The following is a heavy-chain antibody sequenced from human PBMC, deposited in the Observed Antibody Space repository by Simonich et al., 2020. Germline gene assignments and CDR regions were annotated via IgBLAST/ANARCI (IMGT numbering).Heavy chain of an antibody. Sequence: QVQLQESGPGLVKPSETLSLTCTVSGGSISSYYWSWIRQPPGKGLEWIGYIYYSGSTNYNPPLKSRGNISVDTSKNQFSLKLSSVTAADTAVYYCARGISSGWYWYFDLWGRGTLVTVSS. CDR1: GGSISSYY. V-gene: IGHV4-59*01. CDR2: IYYSGST. CDR3: ARGISSGWYWYFDL. J-gene: IGHJ2*01. D-gene: IGHD6-19*01.